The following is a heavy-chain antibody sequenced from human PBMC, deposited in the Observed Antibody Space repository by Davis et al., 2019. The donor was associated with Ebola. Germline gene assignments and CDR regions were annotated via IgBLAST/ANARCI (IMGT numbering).Heavy chain of an antibody. D-gene: IGHD5-18*01. V-gene: IGHV4-34*01. CDR1: GGSFSGYY. CDR3: ARVLRGYSYGYADYYYYGMDV. CDR2: INHSGST. J-gene: IGHJ6*02. Sequence: SETLSLTCAVYGGSFSGYYWSWIRQPPGKGLEWIGEINHSGSTKYNPSLKSRVTISVDTSKNQFSLKLSSVTAADTAVYYCARVLRGYSYGYADYYYYGMDVWGQGTTVTVSS.